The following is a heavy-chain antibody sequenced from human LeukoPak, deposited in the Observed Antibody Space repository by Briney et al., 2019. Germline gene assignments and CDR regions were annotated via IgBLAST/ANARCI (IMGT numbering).Heavy chain of an antibody. D-gene: IGHD3-3*01. V-gene: IGHV4-31*03. J-gene: IGHJ3*02. CDR3: ARAPTRPQLRGAFDI. CDR1: GGSISSGGYY. Sequence: SETLSLTCTVSGGSISSGGYYWRWIRQHPGKGLEWIGYIYYSGSTYYNPSLKSRVTISVDTSKNQFSLKLSSVTAADTAVYYCARAPTRPQLRGAFDIWGQGTMVTVSS. CDR2: IYYSGST.